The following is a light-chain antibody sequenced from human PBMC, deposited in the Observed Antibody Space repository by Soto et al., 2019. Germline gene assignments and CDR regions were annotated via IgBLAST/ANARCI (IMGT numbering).Light chain of an antibody. V-gene: IGLV2-8*01. CDR3: KSYAGSNTYV. J-gene: IGLJ1*01. CDR2: EVV. CDR1: KNDIGVYDF. Sequence: QSALTQPPSASGSPGQSVTISCTGTKNDIGVYDFVSWYQHHPGKAPRLIIYEVVQRPSGVPDRFSGSKSGNTASLTVSGLQAADEAYYFCKSYAGSNTYVVGSGTKLTVL.